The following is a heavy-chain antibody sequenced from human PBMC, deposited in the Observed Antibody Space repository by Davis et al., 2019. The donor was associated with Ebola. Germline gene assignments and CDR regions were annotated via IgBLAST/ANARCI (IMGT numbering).Heavy chain of an antibody. CDR1: GGSISSYY. Sequence: PSETLSLTCTVSGGSISSYYWSWIRQPPGKGLEWIGYIYYSGSTNYNPSLKSRVTISVDTSKNQFSLKLSSVAAADTAVYYCASIAAQIDYWGQGTLVTVSS. J-gene: IGHJ4*02. V-gene: IGHV4-59*01. D-gene: IGHD6-25*01. CDR2: IYYSGST. CDR3: ASIAAQIDY.